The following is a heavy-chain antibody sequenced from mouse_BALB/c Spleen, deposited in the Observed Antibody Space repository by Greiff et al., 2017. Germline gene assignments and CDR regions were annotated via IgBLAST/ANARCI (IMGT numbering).Heavy chain of an antibody. CDR3: AGLYYGYQGGYAMDY. CDR1: GYTFTSYW. CDR2: INPSTGYT. V-gene: IGHV1-7*01. D-gene: IGHD1-2*01. J-gene: IGHJ4*01. Sequence: QVQLQQSGAELAKPGASVKMSCKASGYTFTSYWMHWVKQRPGQGLEWIGYINPSTGYTEYNQKFKDKATLTADKSSSTAYMQLSSLTSEDSAVYYCAGLYYGYQGGYAMDYWGQGTSVTVSS.